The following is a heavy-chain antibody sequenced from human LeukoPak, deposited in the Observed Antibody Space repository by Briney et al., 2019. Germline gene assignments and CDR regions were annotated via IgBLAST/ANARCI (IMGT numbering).Heavy chain of an antibody. CDR2: ISSSGSTI. CDR3: TKRTGRDSRDY. J-gene: IGHJ4*02. V-gene: IGHV3-48*03. Sequence: PGGSLRLSCAASGFTFSSYEMNWVRQAPGKGLEWVSYISSSGSTIYYADSVKGRFTISRDNAKNSLYLQMNSLRAEDTAVYYCTKRTGRDSRDYWGQGTLVTVSS. D-gene: IGHD3-22*01. CDR1: GFTFSSYE.